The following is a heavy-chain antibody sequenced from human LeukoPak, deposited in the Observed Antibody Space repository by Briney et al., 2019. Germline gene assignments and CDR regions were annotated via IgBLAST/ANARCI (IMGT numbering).Heavy chain of an antibody. Sequence: GGPLRLSCAPSGFPFDGYAMFCVRPAPGRGLEWVSGISWNSGIIDYADSVKGRFTISRDNAKNSLYLQMNRLRAEDAALYYCTRRGGAGIDPWGQGTLVTVSS. CDR1: GFPFDGYA. J-gene: IGHJ5*02. D-gene: IGHD3-16*01. CDR3: TRRGGAGIDP. V-gene: IGHV3-9*01. CDR2: ISWNSGII.